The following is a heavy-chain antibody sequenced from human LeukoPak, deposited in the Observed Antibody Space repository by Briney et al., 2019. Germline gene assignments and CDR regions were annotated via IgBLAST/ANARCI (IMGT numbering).Heavy chain of an antibody. D-gene: IGHD5-18*01. CDR1: GYTFTSYD. V-gene: IGHV1-8*01. CDR2: MNPNSGNT. Sequence: GASVKVSCKASGYTFTSYDINWVRQATGQGLEWMGWMNPNSGNTGYAQKFQGRVTITADKSTSTAYMELSSLRSEDTAVYYCARGGYSYGWVDYWGQGTLVTVSS. J-gene: IGHJ4*02. CDR3: ARGGYSYGWVDY.